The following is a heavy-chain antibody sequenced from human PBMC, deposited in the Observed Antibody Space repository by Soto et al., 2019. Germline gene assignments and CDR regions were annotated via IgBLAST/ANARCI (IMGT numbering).Heavy chain of an antibody. Sequence: QVQLVESGGGLVKPGGSLRLSCAASGFTFSDYYMSWIRQAPGKGMEWVSYISSSSSYTNYADSVKGRFTISRDNAKNSLYLQMNSLRAEDTAVYYCARGESAGEFDYWGQGTLVTVSS. V-gene: IGHV3-11*05. CDR1: GFTFSDYY. CDR3: ARGESAGEFDY. CDR2: ISSSSSYT. J-gene: IGHJ4*02. D-gene: IGHD3-10*01.